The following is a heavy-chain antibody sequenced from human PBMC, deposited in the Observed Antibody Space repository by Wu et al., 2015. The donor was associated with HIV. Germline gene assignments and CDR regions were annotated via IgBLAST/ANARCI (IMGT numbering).Heavy chain of an antibody. CDR2: INPNSGGT. V-gene: IGHV1-2*02. CDR1: GYTFTGYY. CDR3: AFGQAATISDYYYMDV. J-gene: IGHJ6*03. Sequence: QVQLVQSGAEVKKPGASVKVSCKASGYTFTGYYMHWVRQAPGQGLEWMGWINPNSGGTNYAQKFQGRVTMTRDTSISTAYMELSRLRSDGTAVYYCAFGQAATISDYYYMDVWGKGTTITVSS. D-gene: IGHD5-12*01.